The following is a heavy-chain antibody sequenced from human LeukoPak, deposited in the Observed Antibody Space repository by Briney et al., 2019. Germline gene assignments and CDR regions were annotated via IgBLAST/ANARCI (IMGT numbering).Heavy chain of an antibody. J-gene: IGHJ4*02. CDR3: ATEIAVGLRYFDY. D-gene: IGHD6-19*01. Sequence: GGSLRLSCSASGXTFSNYARHWVRQAPGTGLEWVAIVSYDGSTKYYAASMEGRFTISRDNSKNTLYLQMNSLRPEDTAVYYCATEIAVGLRYFDYWGQGTLVTVSS. CDR2: VSYDGSTK. V-gene: IGHV3-30-3*01. CDR1: GXTFSNYA.